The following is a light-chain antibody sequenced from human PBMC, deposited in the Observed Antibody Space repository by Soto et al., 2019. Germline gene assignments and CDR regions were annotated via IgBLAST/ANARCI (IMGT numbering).Light chain of an antibody. V-gene: IGLV2-8*01. CDR2: KVS. Sequence: QSALTQPPSASGSPGQSVTISCTGTSSDVGGYNYVSWYQQYPGKAPKLMIYKVSLRPSGVPDRFSGSKSGNTASLTVSGHRSEDEAFYYCPYFAGAYYTYAFGSGTTGTVL. CDR1: SSDVGGYNY. CDR3: PYFAGAYYTYA. J-gene: IGLJ1*01.